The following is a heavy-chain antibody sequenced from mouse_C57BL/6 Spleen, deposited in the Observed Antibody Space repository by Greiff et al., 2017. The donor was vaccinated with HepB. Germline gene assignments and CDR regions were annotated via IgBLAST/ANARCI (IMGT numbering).Heavy chain of an antibody. CDR3: ARWSYGYDRGY. J-gene: IGHJ2*01. D-gene: IGHD2-2*01. CDR2: IYPGDGDT. V-gene: IGHV1-82*01. Sequence: QVQLKESGPELVKPGASVKISCKASGYAFSSSWMNWVKQRPGKGLEWIGRIYPGDGDTNYNGKFKGKATLTADKSSSTAYMQLSSLTSEDSAVYFCARWSYGYDRGYWGQGTTLTVSS. CDR1: GYAFSSSW.